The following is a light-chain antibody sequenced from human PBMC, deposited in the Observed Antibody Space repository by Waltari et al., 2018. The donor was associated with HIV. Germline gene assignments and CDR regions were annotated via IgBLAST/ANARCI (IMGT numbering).Light chain of an antibody. CDR3: CSGPRSGIRYV. J-gene: IGLJ1*01. Sequence: QSALTQPASVSGSPGQSITISCTGTSSNVGSDDLVSWYQQHPGEAPKLIIYEVTNRPSGVFNRFPCSKSSNTASLTISGLQAEDEAEYYCCSGPRSGIRYVFGTGTKVTVL. V-gene: IGLV2-23*02. CDR2: EVT. CDR1: SSNVGSDDL.